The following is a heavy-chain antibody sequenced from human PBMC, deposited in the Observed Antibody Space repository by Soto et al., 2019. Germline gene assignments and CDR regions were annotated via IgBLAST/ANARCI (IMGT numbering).Heavy chain of an antibody. D-gene: IGHD3-9*01. CDR2: IYYSGST. Sequence: SETLSLTCTVSGGSISSGGYYWSWIRQHPGKGLEWIGYIYYSGSTYYNPSLKSRVTISVDTSKNQFSLKLSSVTAADTAVYYCAREGSSYDDILTGSPRVGFDPWGQGTLVTVSS. CDR3: AREGSSYDDILTGSPRVGFDP. CDR1: GGSISSGGYY. V-gene: IGHV4-31*03. J-gene: IGHJ5*02.